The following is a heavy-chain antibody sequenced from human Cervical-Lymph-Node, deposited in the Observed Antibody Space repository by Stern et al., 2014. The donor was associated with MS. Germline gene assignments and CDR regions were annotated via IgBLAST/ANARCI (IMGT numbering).Heavy chain of an antibody. Sequence: VQLVESGGGVVQPGRSLSLSCVASGFTFSTYAMHWVRQAPGQGMEWVAFVSYDRTQRNSTDSVKARFTISRDNSKNTLYLHMNSLRDEDTAVYFCARGGRGVGLEYWGQGALVTVSS. V-gene: IGHV3-30-3*01. J-gene: IGHJ4*02. CDR2: VSYDRTQR. CDR3: ARGGRGVGLEY. CDR1: GFTFSTYA. D-gene: IGHD3-10*01.